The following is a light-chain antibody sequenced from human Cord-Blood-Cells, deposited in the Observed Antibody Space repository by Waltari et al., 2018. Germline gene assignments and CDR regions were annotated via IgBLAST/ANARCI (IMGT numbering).Light chain of an antibody. V-gene: IGKV1-5*01. J-gene: IGKJ2*01. CDR3: QQYNSYSPYT. CDR1: QSISSW. Sequence: DIQMTQSPSTLSASVGDRVTITFRASQSISSWLAWYQQKPGKSPKLLIYDASSLESGVPSSFSGSGSGTEFTLPISSLQPDDFSTYYCQQYNSYSPYTFGQGTKLEI. CDR2: DAS.